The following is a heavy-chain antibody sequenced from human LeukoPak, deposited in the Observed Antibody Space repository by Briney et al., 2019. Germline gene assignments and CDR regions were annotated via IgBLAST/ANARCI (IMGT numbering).Heavy chain of an antibody. CDR2: ISGSGGST. CDR1: GFTFSSYA. Sequence: PGGSLRLSCAASGFTFSSYAMTWVRQAPGKGLEWVSAISGSGGSTYYADSVKGRFTISRDNSKNTLYLQMNSLRTEDTAVYYCARSYGDCSGGSCYFGRYWGQGTLVTVSS. J-gene: IGHJ4*01. V-gene: IGHV3-23*01. CDR3: ARSYGDCSGGSCYFGRY. D-gene: IGHD2-15*01.